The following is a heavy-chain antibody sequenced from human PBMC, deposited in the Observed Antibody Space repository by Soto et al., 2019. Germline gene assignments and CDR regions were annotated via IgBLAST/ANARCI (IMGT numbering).Heavy chain of an antibody. D-gene: IGHD3-10*01. CDR1: GYSLTELP. V-gene: IGHV1-24*01. CDR2: FDPEDGET. CDR3: PTVWMVRGVDGAFDI. J-gene: IGHJ3*02. Sequence: ASVNVSCKVAGYSLTELPMHRGRQAPKKGLEGMGGFDPEDGETIYAQKLQGRVTMTTDTSTSTAYMELRSLRSDDTAVYYCPTVWMVRGVDGAFDIWGQGTMVTVSS.